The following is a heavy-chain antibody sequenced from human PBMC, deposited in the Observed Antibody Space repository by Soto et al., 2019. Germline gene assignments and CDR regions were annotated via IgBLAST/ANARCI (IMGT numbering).Heavy chain of an antibody. D-gene: IGHD2-8*01. CDR3: AKGFISGGYCANGICYHFDY. V-gene: IGHV3-30*18. CDR1: GFTFSSYG. Sequence: QVQLVESGGGVVQPGGSLTLSCAASGFTFSSYGMHWVRQAPGKGLEWVAVMSYDGNNKYYADSVKGRFTVSRDNSRNTQFLQMNSRRVEDTAVYYCAKGFISGGYCANGICYHFDYWGQGTPVTVSS. J-gene: IGHJ4*02. CDR2: MSYDGNNK.